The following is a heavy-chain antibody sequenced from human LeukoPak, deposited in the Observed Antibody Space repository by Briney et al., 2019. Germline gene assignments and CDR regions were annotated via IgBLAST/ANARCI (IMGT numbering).Heavy chain of an antibody. CDR2: IRYDGSNE. J-gene: IGHJ5*02. V-gene: IGHV3-30*02. CDR3: ARAGAVVDNWFDP. CDR1: GFTFSSYG. D-gene: IGHD2-15*01. Sequence: GGSLRLSCAASGFTFSSYGMHWVRQAPGKGLEWVSFIRYDGSNEYYADSVRGRFTISRDNSKNTLYLQMNSLRSDDTAVYYCARAGAVVDNWFDPWGQGTLVTVSS.